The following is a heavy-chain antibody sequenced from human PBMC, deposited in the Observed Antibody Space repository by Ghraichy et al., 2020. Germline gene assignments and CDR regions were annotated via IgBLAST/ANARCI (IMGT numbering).Heavy chain of an antibody. J-gene: IGHJ4*02. CDR1: GFTFSSYW. CDR3: ARGGTEYCSGGSCYAGDY. D-gene: IGHD2-15*01. CDR2: INSDGSSI. Sequence: GASLRLSCAVSGFTFSSYWMHWVRQAPGKGLVWVSRINSDGSSISYADSVKGRFTFSRDNAKNTLYLQMNSLRADDTAVYYCARGGTEYCSGGSCYAGDYWGPGSLVTV. V-gene: IGHV3-74*01.